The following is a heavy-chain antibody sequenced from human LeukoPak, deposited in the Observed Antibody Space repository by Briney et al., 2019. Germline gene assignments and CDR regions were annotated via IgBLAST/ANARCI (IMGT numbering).Heavy chain of an antibody. CDR2: IYPGDSDT. D-gene: IGHD3-22*01. CDR3: ARRGYYDTGGYYHWFDP. CDR1: RYSLSSYW. V-gene: IGHV5-51*01. Sequence: GESLKISCKGFRYSLSSYWIGWVRQMPGKGLEWMGIIYPGDSDTRYSPSFQGQVTISADKSISTAYLQWSSLKASDTAMYYCARRGYYDTGGYYHWFDPWGQGTLVTVSS. J-gene: IGHJ5*02.